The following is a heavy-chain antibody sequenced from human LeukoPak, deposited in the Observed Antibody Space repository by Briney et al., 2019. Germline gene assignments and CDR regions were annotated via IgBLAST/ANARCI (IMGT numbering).Heavy chain of an antibody. D-gene: IGHD5-18*01. CDR2: ISPYNGNT. V-gene: IGHV1-18*01. CDR3: ARGGYIDGYGY. CDR1: GGTFISYA. Sequence: GASVKVSCKASGGTFISYAISWVRQAPGQGLEWMGWISPYNGNTNYAQKLQGRVTMTTDTSTSTAYMELRSLRSDDTAVYYCARGGYIDGYGYWGQGTLVTVSS. J-gene: IGHJ4*02.